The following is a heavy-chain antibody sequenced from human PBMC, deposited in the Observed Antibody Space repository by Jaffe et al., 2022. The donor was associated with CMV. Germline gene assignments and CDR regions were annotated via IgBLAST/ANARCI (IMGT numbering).Heavy chain of an antibody. J-gene: IGHJ6*03. Sequence: QVQLQESGPGLVKPSETLSLTCTVSGGSISSYYWSWIRQPPGKGLEWIGYIYYSGSTNYNPSLKSRVTISVDTSKNQFSLKLSSVTAADTAVYYCARGSSFTSYYYYMDVWGKGTTVTVSS. CDR1: GGSISSYY. CDR2: IYYSGST. CDR3: ARGSSFTSYYYYMDV. D-gene: IGHD3-3*01. V-gene: IGHV4-59*01.